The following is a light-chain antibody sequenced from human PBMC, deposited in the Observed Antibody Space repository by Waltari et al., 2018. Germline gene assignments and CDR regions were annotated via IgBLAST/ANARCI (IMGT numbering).Light chain of an antibody. J-gene: IGLJ1*01. CDR2: EVS. CDR3: CSYAGSSTRYV. Sequence: QSALTQPASVSGSPGQSITISCPGTSSDVASSHLVSRYQQHPGKAPKLMIYEVSKRPSGVSNRFSGSKSGNTASLTISGLQAEDEADYYCCSYAGSSTRYVFGTGTKVTVL. V-gene: IGLV2-23*02. CDR1: SSDVASSHL.